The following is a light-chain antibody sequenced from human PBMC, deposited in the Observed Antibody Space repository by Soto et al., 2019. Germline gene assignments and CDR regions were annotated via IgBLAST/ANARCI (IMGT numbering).Light chain of an antibody. CDR3: AAWDDSLNGRV. CDR2: SNN. V-gene: IGLV1-44*01. J-gene: IGLJ3*02. Sequence: QTVVTQPPSVSGTPGQMVTISCSGSSSNIGSNAVNWYQQLPGTAPKLLIQSNNQRPSGVPDRFSGSKSGTSASLAISGLQSEDEADYYCAAWDDSLNGRVFGGGTKLTVL. CDR1: SSNIGSNA.